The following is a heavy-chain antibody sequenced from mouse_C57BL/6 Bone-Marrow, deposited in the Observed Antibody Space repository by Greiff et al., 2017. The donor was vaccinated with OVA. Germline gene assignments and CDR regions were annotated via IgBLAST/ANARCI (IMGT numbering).Heavy chain of an antibody. CDR1: GFNIKDDY. CDR3: TTRYYGSSCYFDF. D-gene: IGHD1-1*01. J-gene: IGHJ1*03. CDR2: IDPENGDT. V-gene: IGHV14-4*01. Sequence: VQLKQSGAELVRPGASVKLSCTASGFNIKDDYMHWVKQRPEQGLEWIGWIDPENGDTEYASKFQGKATITADTSSNTAYLQLSSLTSEDTAVYYCTTRYYGSSCYFDFWGTGTTVTVSS.